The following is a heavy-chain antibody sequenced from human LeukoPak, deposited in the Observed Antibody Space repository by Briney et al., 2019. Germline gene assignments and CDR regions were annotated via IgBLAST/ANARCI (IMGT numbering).Heavy chain of an antibody. CDR3: ARSNYYGSGSYYARLFDY. V-gene: IGHV1-69*13. D-gene: IGHD3-10*01. J-gene: IGHJ4*02. CDR2: IIPIFGTA. CDR1: GGTFSSYA. Sequence: GASVKVSCKASGGTFSSYAISWVRQAPGQGLEWMGGIIPIFGTANYAQKFQGRVTITADESTSTAYMELSSLRSEDTAVYYCARSNYYGSGSYYARLFDYWGQGTLVTVSS.